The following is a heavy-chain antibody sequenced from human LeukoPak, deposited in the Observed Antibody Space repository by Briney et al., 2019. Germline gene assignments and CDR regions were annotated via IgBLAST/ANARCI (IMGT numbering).Heavy chain of an antibody. Sequence: GGSLRLSCAASGFTVSSNYMSWVRQAPGKGLEWVSVIYSGGSTYYADSVKGRFTISRDNSKNTLYLQMSSLRAEDTAVYYCASLKNWNDDYWGQGTLVTVSS. V-gene: IGHV3-53*01. CDR2: IYSGGST. CDR3: ASLKNWNDDY. J-gene: IGHJ4*02. D-gene: IGHD1-1*01. CDR1: GFTVSSNY.